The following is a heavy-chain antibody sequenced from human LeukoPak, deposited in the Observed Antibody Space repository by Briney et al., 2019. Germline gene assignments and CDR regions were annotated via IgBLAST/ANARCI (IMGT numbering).Heavy chain of an antibody. Sequence: GGSLRLSCTASGFTFITYAMTWVRQAPGKGLEWVSALSGSGGSIYYPDSVKGRFTISRDNSKNTLYLQTNSLRAEDTAVYYCAKAPDYYPYYFDYWGQGTLVTVSS. CDR1: GFTFITYA. J-gene: IGHJ4*02. CDR2: LSGSGGSI. D-gene: IGHD3-10*01. V-gene: IGHV3-23*01. CDR3: AKAPDYYPYYFDY.